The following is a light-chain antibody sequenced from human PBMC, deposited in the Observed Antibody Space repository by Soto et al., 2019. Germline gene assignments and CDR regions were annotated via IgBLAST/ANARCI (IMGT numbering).Light chain of an antibody. J-gene: IGKJ4*01. Sequence: EVLMTQSPATLSVSPGEGTTLSCRASESVGTNLAWYQQKPGQAPRLLIYGASTRATGIPARFSGSGSGTDFALPISSLQSEYFAIYYCQQYTNWPPTFGGGTKVEIK. CDR2: GAS. CDR1: ESVGTN. CDR3: QQYTNWPPT. V-gene: IGKV3-15*01.